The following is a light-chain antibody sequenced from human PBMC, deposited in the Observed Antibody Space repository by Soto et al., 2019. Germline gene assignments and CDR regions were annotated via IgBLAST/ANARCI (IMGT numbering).Light chain of an antibody. CDR2: DAS. CDR1: QSVSSS. Sequence: EIVLTQSPATLYLSPGNRATLSCRASQSVSSSLAWYQLQPGQAPRLLIYDASNRATGIPARFSGSGSATHFTLSISSLDPEDFAVYYCQHRSNWPSVTFGGGTKLEIK. V-gene: IGKV3-11*01. J-gene: IGKJ4*01. CDR3: QHRSNWPSVT.